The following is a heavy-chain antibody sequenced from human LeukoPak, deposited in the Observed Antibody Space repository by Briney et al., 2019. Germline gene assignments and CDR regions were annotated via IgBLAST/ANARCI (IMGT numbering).Heavy chain of an antibody. CDR3: ARDSMVRGDRVDY. Sequence: GGSLRLSCAASGFTFSSYAMSWVRQAPGKGLEWVSSISSSSTYIYYADSLKGRFTISRDNAENSLYLQMNSLRAEDSAVYYCARDSMVRGDRVDYWGQGTLVTVSS. CDR2: ISSSSTYI. V-gene: IGHV3-21*01. D-gene: IGHD3-10*01. J-gene: IGHJ4*02. CDR1: GFTFSSYA.